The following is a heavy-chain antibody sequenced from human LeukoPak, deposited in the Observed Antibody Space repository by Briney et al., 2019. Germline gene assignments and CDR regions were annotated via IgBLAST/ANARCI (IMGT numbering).Heavy chain of an antibody. CDR2: ISGSGGST. D-gene: IGHD3-22*01. Sequence: GGSLRLSCAASGFTFSSYAMSWVRQAPGKGLEWVSAISGSGGSTYYADSVEGRFTISRDNSKNTLYLQMNSLRAEDTAVYYCAKDLGYYYDSSGYYHWDYWGQGTLVTVSS. J-gene: IGHJ4*02. V-gene: IGHV3-23*01. CDR3: AKDLGYYYDSSGYYHWDY. CDR1: GFTFSSYA.